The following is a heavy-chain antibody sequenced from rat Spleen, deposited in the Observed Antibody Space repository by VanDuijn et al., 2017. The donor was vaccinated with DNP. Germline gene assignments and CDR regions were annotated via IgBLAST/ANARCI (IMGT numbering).Heavy chain of an antibody. CDR2: IWGDGST. V-gene: IGHV2-77*01. Sequence: QVQMKETGPGLVQTTQTLSVTCTVSGFSLTTYGVHWVRQAPGKGLEWMGIIWGDGSTNYNSALKSRLSLRRDTSKSQVFVTMNSLQTDDTAVYYCAVNYGSYGYSMDAWGQGTSVTVSS. CDR3: AVNYGSYGYSMDA. D-gene: IGHD1-3*01. J-gene: IGHJ4*01. CDR1: GFSLTTYG.